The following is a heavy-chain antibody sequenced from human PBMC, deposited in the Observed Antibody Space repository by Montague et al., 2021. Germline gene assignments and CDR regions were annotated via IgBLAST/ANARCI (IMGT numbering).Heavy chain of an antibody. J-gene: IGHJ5*02. CDR1: GDSVSSNDVT. Sequence: CAISGDSVSSNDVTRNWIRQSPSIGPEWLGRTYYMPKWYNEYAISVKSRITVNPDTSKNQFSLLLNSVTPEDTAVYYCARGWQKRFDPWGQGTLVTVSS. CDR2: TYYMPKWYN. CDR3: ARGWQKRFDP. D-gene: IGHD5-24*01. V-gene: IGHV6-1*01.